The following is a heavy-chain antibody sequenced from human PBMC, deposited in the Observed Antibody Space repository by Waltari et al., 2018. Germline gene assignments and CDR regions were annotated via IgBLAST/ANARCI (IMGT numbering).Heavy chain of an antibody. Sequence: QLQLQESGPGLVKPSETLSLTCTVSGGSISSSSYYWGWIRQPPGKGLEWTGSIGYRENTYYRPSLKRRVPISGETSKNQVSLKLSSVTAADTAVYYCARDGGIAARRGDFDHWGQGTLVTGSS. CDR1: GGSISSSSYY. J-gene: IGHJ4*02. CDR3: ARDGGIAARRGDFDH. V-gene: IGHV4-39*07. CDR2: IGYRENT. D-gene: IGHD6-6*01.